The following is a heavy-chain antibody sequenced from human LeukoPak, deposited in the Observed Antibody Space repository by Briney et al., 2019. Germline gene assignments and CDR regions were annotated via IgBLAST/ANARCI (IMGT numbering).Heavy chain of an antibody. J-gene: IGHJ4*02. CDR1: GFTFSSYA. V-gene: IGHV3-30-3*01. CDR2: ISYYGSNK. CDR3: ARGVRDVLQTLTAGYYSDH. Sequence: GGALRLSCAASGFTFSSYAMHWVGQAPGKGRGWVAVISYYGSNKYYADSVQGRFTISRDHSKNTLYLQMNSLRAEHTAVYYCARGVRDVLQTLTAGYYSDHWGQGTLVTVSS. D-gene: IGHD5-24*01.